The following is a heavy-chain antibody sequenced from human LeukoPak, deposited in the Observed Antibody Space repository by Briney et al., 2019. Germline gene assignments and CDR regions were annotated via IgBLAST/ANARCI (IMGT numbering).Heavy chain of an antibody. J-gene: IGHJ6*03. V-gene: IGHV3-30*02. D-gene: IGHD6-13*01. CDR3: AKLAAAPYYYYYMDV. CDR2: IRYDGSNK. CDR1: GFTFSSYG. Sequence: GRSLRLSCAASGFTFSSYGMHWVRQAPGKGLEWVAFIRYDGSNKYYADSVKGRFTISRDNSKNTLYLQMNSLRAEDTAVYYCAKLAAAPYYYYYMDVWGKGTTVTVSS.